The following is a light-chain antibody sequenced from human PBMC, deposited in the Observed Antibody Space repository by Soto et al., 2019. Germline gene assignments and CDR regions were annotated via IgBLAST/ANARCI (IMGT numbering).Light chain of an antibody. CDR3: AVWDDSLSGRV. V-gene: IGLV1-47*01. J-gene: IGLJ1*01. Sequence: QSVLTQPPSASGTPGQKVTIFCSGRSSNIGSNYVYWYQQLPGTAPKLLISRNNQRPSGVPDRFSGSRSGTSASLAISGLRSEDEADYYCAVWDDSLSGRVFGIGTKLTVL. CDR2: RNN. CDR1: SSNIGSNY.